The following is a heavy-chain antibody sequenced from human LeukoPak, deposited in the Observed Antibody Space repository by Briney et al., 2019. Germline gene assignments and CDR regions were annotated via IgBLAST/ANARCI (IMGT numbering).Heavy chain of an antibody. Sequence: SQTLSLTCTVSGGSISSGNYYWSWIRQPPGKGLEWITYIYYSGSTYYNPSLKSRVTISVDTSKNQFSLKLSSVTAADTAVYYCVRSPVAATYYLDYWGQGTLVAVSS. V-gene: IGHV4-30-4*01. CDR2: IYYSGST. CDR3: VRSPVAATYYLDY. CDR1: GGSISSGNYY. J-gene: IGHJ4*02. D-gene: IGHD6-19*01.